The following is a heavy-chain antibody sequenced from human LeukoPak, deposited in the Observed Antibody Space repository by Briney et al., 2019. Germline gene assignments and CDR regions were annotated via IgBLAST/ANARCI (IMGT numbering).Heavy chain of an antibody. CDR1: GFTFSSYW. D-gene: IGHD3-10*01. CDR2: INSDGSST. J-gene: IGHJ5*02. Sequence: PGGSLRLSCAASGFTFSSYWMHWVRQAPGKGLVWVSRINSDGSSTSYADPVKGRFAISRDNAKNTLYLQMNSLRAEDTAVYYCARDGGSYYGSGSYYNFDWFDPWGQGTLVTVSS. V-gene: IGHV3-74*01. CDR3: ARDGGSYYGSGSYYNFDWFDP.